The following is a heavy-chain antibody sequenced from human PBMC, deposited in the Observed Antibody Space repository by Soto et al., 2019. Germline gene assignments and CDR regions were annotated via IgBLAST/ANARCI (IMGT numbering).Heavy chain of an antibody. J-gene: IGHJ6*02. Sequence: GGSLRLSCAASGFTFSSCSMNWVRQAPGKGLEWVSSISSSSSYIYYADSVKGRFTISRDNAKNSLYLQMNSLRAEDTAVYYCARDRGDYYYYGMDVWGQGTTVTVSS. CDR3: ARDRGDYYYYGMDV. CDR2: ISSSSSYI. V-gene: IGHV3-21*01. CDR1: GFTFSSCS.